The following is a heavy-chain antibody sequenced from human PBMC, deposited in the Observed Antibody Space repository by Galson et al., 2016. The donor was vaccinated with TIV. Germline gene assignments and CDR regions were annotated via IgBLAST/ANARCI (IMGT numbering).Heavy chain of an antibody. D-gene: IGHD3-3*01. CDR3: PKFDFWSAWPPSDSDY. J-gene: IGHJ4*02. CDR2: VHYDGSVT. Sequence: SLRLSCAASGFSFSRHAMHWIRQAPGKGLEWVAFVHYDGSVTYYSDSVKGRFTVSRDNSKSTLFLQMNRLRLEDTGVYYCPKFDFWSAWPPSDSDYWGQGILVTVSS. CDR1: GFSFSRHA. V-gene: IGHV3-30*02.